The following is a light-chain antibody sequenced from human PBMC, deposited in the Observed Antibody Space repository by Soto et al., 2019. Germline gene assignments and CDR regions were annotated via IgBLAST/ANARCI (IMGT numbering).Light chain of an antibody. CDR3: SSYTSSSTWV. J-gene: IGLJ3*02. V-gene: IGLV2-14*01. Sequence: QSVLTQPASVSGSPGQSITIPCTGTSSDVGGYNYVSWYQHHPGKAPKLMIYEVNNRPSGVSNRFSGSKSDNTASLTISGLQAEDEAAYYCSSYTSSSTWVFGGGTKVTVL. CDR1: SSDVGGYNY. CDR2: EVN.